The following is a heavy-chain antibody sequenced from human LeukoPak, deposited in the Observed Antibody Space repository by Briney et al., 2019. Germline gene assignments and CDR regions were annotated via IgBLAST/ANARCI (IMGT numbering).Heavy chain of an antibody. J-gene: IGHJ4*02. V-gene: IGHV3-23*01. CDR2: ISGSGGST. CDR3: AKDISQGYTYGFIEQDF. Sequence: PGGSLRLSCAASGFTFSSYWMHWVRQAPGKGLEWVSAISGSGGSTYYADSVKGRFTISRDNSKNTLYLQMNSLRAEDTAVYYCAKDISQGYTYGFIEQDFWGQGTPVTVSS. CDR1: GFTFSSYW. D-gene: IGHD5-18*01.